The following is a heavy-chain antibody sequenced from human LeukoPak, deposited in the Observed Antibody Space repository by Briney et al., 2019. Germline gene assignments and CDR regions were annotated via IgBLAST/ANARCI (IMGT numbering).Heavy chain of an antibody. CDR1: GGTFSSYA. Sequence: SVKVSCKASGGTFSSYAISWVRQAPGQGLEWMGRIIPIFGTANYAQKFQGRVTITTDESTSTAYMELSSLRSEDTAVYYCARVRFLEWSTDDYYYYMDVWGKGTTVTVSS. CDR3: ARVRFLEWSTDDYYYYMDV. CDR2: IIPIFGTA. J-gene: IGHJ6*03. D-gene: IGHD3-3*01. V-gene: IGHV1-69*05.